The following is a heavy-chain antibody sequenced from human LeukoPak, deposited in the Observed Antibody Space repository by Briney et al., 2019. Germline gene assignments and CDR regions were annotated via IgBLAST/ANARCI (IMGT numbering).Heavy chain of an antibody. CDR1: GGSISSYY. D-gene: IGHD1-26*01. V-gene: IGHV4-4*07. J-gene: IGHJ4*02. CDR3: ARDYIALL. CDR2: ISTSGST. Sequence: SETLSLTCTVSGGSISSYYWSWVRQPAGKGLEWIGRISTSGSTNYNPSLKSRVTMSVETSKNQFSLKLSSVAAADTAVYYCARDYIALLWGQGTLVTVSS.